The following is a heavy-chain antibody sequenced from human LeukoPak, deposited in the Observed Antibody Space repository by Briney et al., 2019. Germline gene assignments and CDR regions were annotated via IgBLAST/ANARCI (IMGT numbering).Heavy chain of an antibody. CDR3: ARGPYSSRYDY. Sequence: PWETLSLTCTVSGGSISSSYWSWIRQPPGKGLEWIGYIYYSGSTNYNPSLKSRVTMSVDTSKNQFSLNLSSVTAADTAVYYCARGPYSSRYDYWGQGTVVTVSS. D-gene: IGHD6-13*01. CDR2: IYYSGST. V-gene: IGHV4-59*01. CDR1: GGSISSSY. J-gene: IGHJ4*02.